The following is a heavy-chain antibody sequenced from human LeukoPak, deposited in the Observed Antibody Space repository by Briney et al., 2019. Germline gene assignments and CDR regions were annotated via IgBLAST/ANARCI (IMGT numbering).Heavy chain of an antibody. V-gene: IGHV3-21*01. CDR3: ARGGYSSSWYFPFDY. CDR1: GFTVRSYS. D-gene: IGHD6-13*01. J-gene: IGHJ4*02. CDR2: ISSSSSYI. Sequence: NPGVSLRLCCAASGFTVRSYSMNWVRQALGKGLEWVSSISSSSSYIYYADSVKGRFTISRDNAKNSLYLQMNSLRAEDTAVYYCARGGYSSSWYFPFDYWGQGTLVTVSS.